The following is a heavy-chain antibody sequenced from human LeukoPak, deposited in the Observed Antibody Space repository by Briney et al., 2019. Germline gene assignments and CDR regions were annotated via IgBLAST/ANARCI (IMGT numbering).Heavy chain of an antibody. D-gene: IGHD5-24*01. J-gene: IGHJ4*01. Sequence: GGSLRLSCEASGFTFNIYGMNWVRQAPGKGPEWVSYIGSRSVTTHYADSVKCRFTVSRDDAQNALYLQMNSLRRDDTAVYYCARATRNGYDYWGHGTRVTVSS. CDR1: GFTFNIYG. V-gene: IGHV3-48*04. CDR3: ARATRNGYDY. CDR2: IGSRSVTT.